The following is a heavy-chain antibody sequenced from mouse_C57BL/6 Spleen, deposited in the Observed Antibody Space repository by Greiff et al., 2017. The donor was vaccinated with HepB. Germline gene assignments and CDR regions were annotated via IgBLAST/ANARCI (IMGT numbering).Heavy chain of an antibody. CDR1: GYAFTNYL. D-gene: IGHD2-3*01. Sequence: VQLQQSGAELVRPGTSVKVSCKASGYAFTNYLIEWVKQRPGQGLEWIGVINPGSGGTNYNEKFKGKATLTADKSSSTAYMQLSSLTSEDSAVYFCARDGDGYLDYWGQGTTLTVSS. J-gene: IGHJ2*01. CDR2: INPGSGGT. V-gene: IGHV1-54*01. CDR3: ARDGDGYLDY.